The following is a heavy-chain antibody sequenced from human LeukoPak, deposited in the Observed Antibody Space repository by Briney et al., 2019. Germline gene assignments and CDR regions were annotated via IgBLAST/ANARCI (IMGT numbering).Heavy chain of an antibody. CDR2: ISSSSSYI. CDR1: GFTFSSYS. CDR3: ARENSGSFYSAGIDY. V-gene: IGHV3-21*01. J-gene: IGHJ4*02. D-gene: IGHD1-26*01. Sequence: GGSLRLSCAASGFTFSSYSMNWVRQAPGKGLEWVSSISSSSSYIYYADSVKGRFTISRDNAKNSLYLQMNSLRAEDTAVYYCARENSGSFYSAGIDYWGQGTLVTVSS.